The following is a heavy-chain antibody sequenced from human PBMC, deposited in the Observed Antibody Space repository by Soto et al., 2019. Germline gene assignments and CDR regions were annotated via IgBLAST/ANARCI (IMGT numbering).Heavy chain of an antibody. D-gene: IGHD5-18*01. J-gene: IGHJ5*02. CDR2: IYYSGST. CDR1: GGSISSYY. CDR3: ANGGYSYGQPGGWFDP. Sequence: PSETLSLTCTVSGGSISSYYWSWIRQPPGKGLEWIGYIYYSGSTNYNPSLKSRVTISVDTSKNQFSLKLSSVTAADTAVYYCANGGYSYGQPGGWFDPWGQGTLVTVSS. V-gene: IGHV4-59*01.